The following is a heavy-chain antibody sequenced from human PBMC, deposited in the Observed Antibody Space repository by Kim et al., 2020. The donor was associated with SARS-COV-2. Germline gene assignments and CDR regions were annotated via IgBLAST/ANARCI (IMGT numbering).Heavy chain of an antibody. V-gene: IGHV4-34*01. J-gene: IGHJ6*02. Sequence: SETLSLTCAVYGGSFSGYYWSWIRQHPGKGLEWIGEINHSGSTNYNPPLKSRVTISVDTSKNQLSLKLSSVTAAATAVYYCAREIPYYGMDVWGQWTTVT. CDR3: AREIPYYGMDV. CDR2: INHSGST. CDR1: GGSFSGYY.